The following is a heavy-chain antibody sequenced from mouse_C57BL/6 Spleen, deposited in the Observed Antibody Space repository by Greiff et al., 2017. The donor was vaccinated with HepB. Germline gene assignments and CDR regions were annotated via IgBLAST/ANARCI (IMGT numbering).Heavy chain of an antibody. CDR2: ISSGGDYI. CDR3: TREPRKTGYFDY. Sequence: EVQLVESGEGLVKPGGSLKLSCAASGFTFSSYAMSWVRQTPEKRLEWVAYISSGGDYIYYADTVKGRFTISRDNARNTLYLQMSSLKSEDTAMYYCTREPRKTGYFDYWGQGTTLTVSS. D-gene: IGHD4-1*01. V-gene: IGHV5-9-1*02. J-gene: IGHJ2*01. CDR1: GFTFSSYA.